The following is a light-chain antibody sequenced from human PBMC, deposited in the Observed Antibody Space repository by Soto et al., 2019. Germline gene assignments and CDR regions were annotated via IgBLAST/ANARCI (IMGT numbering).Light chain of an antibody. V-gene: IGLV2-14*01. Sequence: QSALTQPASVSGSPGQSITISCTGTSSDVGGYKYVSWYQQHPGKAPKLMIYEVSYRPSGVSNRFSGSKSGNTAALTISGLQAEDEADYFCTSYTSINTLNLLFGEGTKVTVL. CDR3: TSYTSINTLNLL. CDR1: SSDVGGYKY. J-gene: IGLJ2*01. CDR2: EVS.